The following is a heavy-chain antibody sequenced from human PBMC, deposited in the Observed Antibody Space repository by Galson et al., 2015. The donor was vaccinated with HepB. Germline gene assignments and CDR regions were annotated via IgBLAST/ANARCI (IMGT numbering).Heavy chain of an antibody. CDR3: ARARRPGGDAFDI. V-gene: IGHV3-11*06. J-gene: IGHJ3*02. D-gene: IGHD3-10*01. Sequence: SLRLSCAASGFTFSDYYMSWIRQAPGKGLEWVSYISSSSSYTNYADSVKGRFTISRDNAKNSLYLQMNSLRAEDTAVFYCARARRPGGDAFDIWGQGTMVTVSS. CDR1: GFTFSDYY. CDR2: ISSSSSYT.